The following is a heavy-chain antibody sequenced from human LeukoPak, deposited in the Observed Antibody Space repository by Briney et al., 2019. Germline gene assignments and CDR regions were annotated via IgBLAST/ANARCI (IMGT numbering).Heavy chain of an antibody. CDR3: ARDHSLEWELKNAFDI. CDR1: GFTFSSYA. V-gene: IGHV3-30-3*01. D-gene: IGHD1-26*01. CDR2: ISYDGSNK. Sequence: PGGSLRLSCAASGFTFSSYAMHWVRQAPGKGLEWVAVISYDGSNKYYADSVKGRFTISRDNSKNTLYLQMNSLRAEDTAVYYCARDHSLEWELKNAFDIWGQGTMVTVSS. J-gene: IGHJ3*02.